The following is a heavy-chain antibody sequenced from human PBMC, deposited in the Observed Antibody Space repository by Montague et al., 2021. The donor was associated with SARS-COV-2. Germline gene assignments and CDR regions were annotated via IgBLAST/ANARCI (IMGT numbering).Heavy chain of an antibody. Sequence: SGSTYNPSLNSRVTMSLDTSKNHFSLNLISVTASDTAVYYCAKASRSYGGDFDSWGQGNLVIVSA. J-gene: IGHJ4*02. CDR3: AKASRSYGGDFDS. V-gene: IGHV4-61*03. D-gene: IGHD4-23*01. CDR2: SGST.